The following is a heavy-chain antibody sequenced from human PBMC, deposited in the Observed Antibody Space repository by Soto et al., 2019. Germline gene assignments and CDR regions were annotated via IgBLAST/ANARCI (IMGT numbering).Heavy chain of an antibody. CDR3: ASMWIQLWSDAVDI. CDR2: IYYSGST. J-gene: IGHJ3*02. D-gene: IGHD5-18*01. Sequence: QVQLQESGPGLVKPSQTLSLTCTVSGGSISSGGYYWSWIRQHPGKGLEWIGYIYYSGSTYYNPSRKIRVTLSVDTSKNQFSLKLSSVTAADTAVYYCASMWIQLWSDAVDIWGQGTMVTVSS. V-gene: IGHV4-31*03. CDR1: GGSISSGGYY.